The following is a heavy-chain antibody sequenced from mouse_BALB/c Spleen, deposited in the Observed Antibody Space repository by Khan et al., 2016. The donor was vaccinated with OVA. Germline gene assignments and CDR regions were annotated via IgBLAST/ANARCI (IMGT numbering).Heavy chain of an antibody. CDR3: TRGYYGDPFAY. D-gene: IGHD2-13*01. V-gene: IGHV5-4*02. Sequence: EVELVESGGGLVKPGGSLKLSCEASGFTFSDYYMYWVRQTPEKRLEWVATISDGGSYTYYPDSVEGRFTISRDDVKSNLYLRMSSLKSEETAMYYCTRGYYGDPFAYWGQGTLVTVSA. CDR2: ISDGGSYT. CDR1: GFTFSDYY. J-gene: IGHJ3*01.